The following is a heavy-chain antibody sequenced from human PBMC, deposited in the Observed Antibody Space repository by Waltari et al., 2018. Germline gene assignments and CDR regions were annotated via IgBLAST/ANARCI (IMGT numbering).Heavy chain of an antibody. CDR1: GGSISSYY. Sequence: QVQLQESGPGLVKPSATLSLTCTVAGGSISSYYWSWIRQPAGKGLEWIGRIYTSGITHSNPSLKSRVTMSVDTSKNQFSLKLSSVTAADPAVYYCARYSRTAGTGWFDPWGQGTLVTVSS. CDR2: IYTSGIT. V-gene: IGHV4-4*07. CDR3: ARYSRTAGTGWFDP. D-gene: IGHD6-19*01. J-gene: IGHJ5*02.